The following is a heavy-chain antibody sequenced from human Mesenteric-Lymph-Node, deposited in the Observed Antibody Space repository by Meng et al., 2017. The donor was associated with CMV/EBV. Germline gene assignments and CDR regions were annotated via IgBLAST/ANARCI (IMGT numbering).Heavy chain of an antibody. CDR1: GYTFTGYY. CDR2: INPNSGGT. V-gene: IGHV1-2*02. CDR3: ARAGAAKPLTTSYGMDV. J-gene: IGHJ6*02. D-gene: IGHD4-11*01. Sequence: ASVKVSCKASGYTFTGYYMHWVRQAPGQGLEWMGWINPNSGGTNYAQKFQGRVTMTRDTSISTAYMELSSLRSEDTAVYYCARAGAAKPLTTSYGMDVWGQGTTVTVSS.